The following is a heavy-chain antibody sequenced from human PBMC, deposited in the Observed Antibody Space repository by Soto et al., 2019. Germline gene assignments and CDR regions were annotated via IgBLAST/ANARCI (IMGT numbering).Heavy chain of an antibody. CDR2: IKSKTDGGTT. D-gene: IGHD3-22*01. Sequence: PGGSLRLSCAASGFTFSNAWMSWVRQAPGTGLEWVGRIKSKTDGGTTDYAAPVKGRFTISRDDSKNTLYLQMNSLKTEDTAVYYCTRDLRITMIVVVKAPPDAFDIWGQGTMVTVSS. CDR3: TRDLRITMIVVVKAPPDAFDI. CDR1: GFTFSNAW. V-gene: IGHV3-15*01. J-gene: IGHJ3*02.